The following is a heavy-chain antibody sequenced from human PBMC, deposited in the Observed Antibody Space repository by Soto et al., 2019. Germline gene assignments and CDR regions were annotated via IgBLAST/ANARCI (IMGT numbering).Heavy chain of an antibody. CDR3: ARSDCSSTSCSFYYYYYMDV. CDR1: GGSISSGGYY. V-gene: IGHV4-31*03. J-gene: IGHJ6*03. Sequence: QVQLQESGPGLVKPSQTLSLTCTVSGGSISSGGYYWSWIRQHPGKGLEWIGYIYYSGSTYYNPSLKSRVTISVDTSKNLFSLKLSPVTAADTAVYYCARSDCSSTSCSFYYYYYMDVWGKGTTVTVSS. D-gene: IGHD2-2*01. CDR2: IYYSGST.